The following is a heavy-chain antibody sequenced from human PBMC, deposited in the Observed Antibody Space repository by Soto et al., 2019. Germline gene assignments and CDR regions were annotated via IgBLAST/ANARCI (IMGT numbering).Heavy chain of an antibody. CDR1: GYTFTSYG. CDR3: ARTDTAMVIGYYYYGMDV. D-gene: IGHD5-18*01. CDR2: ISAYNGKT. Sequence: GASVKVSCKASGYTFTSYGISWVRQAPGQGLEWMGWISAYNGKTNYAQKLQGRVTMTADKSTSTAYMELRSLRSDDTAVYYCARTDTAMVIGYYYYGMDVWGQGPRSPSP. J-gene: IGHJ6*02. V-gene: IGHV1-18*01.